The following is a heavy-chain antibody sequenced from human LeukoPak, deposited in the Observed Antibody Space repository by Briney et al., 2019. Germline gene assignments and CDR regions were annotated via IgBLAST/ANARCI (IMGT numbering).Heavy chain of an antibody. D-gene: IGHD1-14*01. Sequence: GGSLRLSCAASGFTFSSYEMNWVRQAPGKGLEWVSYISSSGSTIYSADSVKGRFTISRDNSKNTLYLQMNSLRAEDTAIYYCAKVSEVSLPYGYWGQGTLVTVSS. CDR3: AKVSEVSLPYGY. V-gene: IGHV3-48*03. CDR1: GFTFSSYE. CDR2: ISSSGSTI. J-gene: IGHJ4*02.